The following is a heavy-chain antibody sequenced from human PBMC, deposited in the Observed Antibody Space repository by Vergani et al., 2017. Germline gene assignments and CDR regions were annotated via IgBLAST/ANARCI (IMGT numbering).Heavy chain of an antibody. V-gene: IGHV4-59*11. CDR1: GFSFSDHY. J-gene: IGHJ6*02. D-gene: IGHD4-23*01. CDR2: IYYSGST. Sequence: QVQLVESGGGLVKPGGSLRLSCAASGFSFSDHYMTWIRQAPGKGLEWIGTIYYSGSTYYNPSLKSRVTISVDTSKNQFSLKLSSVTAADTAVYYCARVGSTTTVVTPGGNYYYYGMDVWGQGTTVTVSS. CDR3: ARVGSTTTVVTPGGNYYYYGMDV.